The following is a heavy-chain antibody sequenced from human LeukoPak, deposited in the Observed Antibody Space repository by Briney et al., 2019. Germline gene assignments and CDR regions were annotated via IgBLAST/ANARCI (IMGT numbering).Heavy chain of an antibody. D-gene: IGHD6-19*01. J-gene: IGHJ4*02. CDR2: ISSTSSYA. CDR1: GFTFSSHS. CDR3: ARDSAPGYSSDWYRLGSFDY. V-gene: IGHV3-21*06. Sequence: GGSLRLSCAASGFTFSSHSMNWVRQAPGKGLEWVSSISSTSSYAFYADSVKGRFTVSRDNAKNSLYLELDSLRAEDTAVYYCARDSAPGYSSDWYRLGSFDYWGQGTLVTVSS.